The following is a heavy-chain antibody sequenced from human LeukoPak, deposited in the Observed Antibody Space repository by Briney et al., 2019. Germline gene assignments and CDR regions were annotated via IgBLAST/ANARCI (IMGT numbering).Heavy chain of an antibody. CDR2: ISSNGGST. CDR1: GFTFSGYA. D-gene: IGHD3-10*01. J-gene: IGHJ4*02. V-gene: IGHV3-64D*06. CDR3: VKVDGEYGSGSYYFDY. Sequence: GGSLRLSCSASGFTFSGYAMHWVRQAPGKGLEHVSAISSNGGSTDYADSVKGRFTISRDNSKNTLYPQMSSLRTEDTAVYYCVKVDGEYGSGSYYFDYWGQGTLVTVSS.